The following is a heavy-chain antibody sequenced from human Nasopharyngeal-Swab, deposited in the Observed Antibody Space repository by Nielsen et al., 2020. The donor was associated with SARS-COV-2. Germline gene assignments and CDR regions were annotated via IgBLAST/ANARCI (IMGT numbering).Heavy chain of an antibody. J-gene: IGHJ4*02. CDR3: ARGMGSDYVWGSYRYEDYFDY. CDR1: GGSISSSSYY. CDR2: IYYSGST. V-gene: IGHV4-39*07. D-gene: IGHD3-16*02. Sequence: SETLSLTCTVSGGSISSSSYYWGWIRQPPGKGLEWIGSIYYSGSTYYNPSLKSRVPISVDTSKNQFSLKLSSVTAADTAVYYCARGMGSDYVWGSYRYEDYFDYWGQGTLVTVSS.